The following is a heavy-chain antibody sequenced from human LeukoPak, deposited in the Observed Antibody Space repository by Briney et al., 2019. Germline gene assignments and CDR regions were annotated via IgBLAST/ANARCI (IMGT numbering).Heavy chain of an antibody. CDR1: GYTFTSYD. V-gene: IGHV1-8*01. J-gene: IGHJ4*02. CDR2: MNPNSGNT. D-gene: IGHD6-19*01. Sequence: GASVKVSCKASGYTFTSYDINWVRQATGQGLEWMGWMNPNSGNTGYAQKFQGRVTMTRNTSISTAYMELSSLRSEDTAAYYCARGLRWAVADFFDYWGQGTLVTVSS. CDR3: ARGLRWAVADFFDY.